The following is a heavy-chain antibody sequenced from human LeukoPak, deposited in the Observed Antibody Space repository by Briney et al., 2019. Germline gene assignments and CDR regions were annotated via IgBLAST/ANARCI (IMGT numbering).Heavy chain of an antibody. V-gene: IGHV4-4*07. J-gene: IGHJ3*01. CDR2: IYSSGST. CDR3: ARGIAAASERALDV. Sequence: SETLCLTCTVSGGSISSYYWSWIRQPAGKGLEWIGRIYSSGSTDYNPSLKSRVTMSVDTSKNHFSLKMRYVTDADTAVYYCARGIAAASERALDVWGQGTMVTVSS. CDR1: GGSISSYY. D-gene: IGHD6-13*01.